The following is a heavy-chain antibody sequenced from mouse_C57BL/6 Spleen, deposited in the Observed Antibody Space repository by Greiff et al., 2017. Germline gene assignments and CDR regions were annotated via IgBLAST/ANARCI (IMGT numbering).Heavy chain of an antibody. V-gene: IGHV1-55*01. CDR1: GYTFTSYW. J-gene: IGHJ3*01. CDR2: IYPGSGST. Sequence: QVQLQQPGAELVKPGASVKMSCKASGYTFTSYWITWVKQRPGQGLEWIGDIYPGSGSTNYNEKFKSKATLTVETSSSTAYMQLSSLTSEDSAVYYCAGAWCAYWGQGTLVTVSA. CDR3: AGAWCAY.